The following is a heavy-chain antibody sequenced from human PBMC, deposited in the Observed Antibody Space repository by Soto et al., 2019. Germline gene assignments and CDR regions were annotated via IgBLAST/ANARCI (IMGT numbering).Heavy chain of an antibody. V-gene: IGHV1-46*04. Sequence: QVQLVQSGAEVKKPGASVKVSCKASGYTFTSYYMHWVRQAPGQGLEWMGIINPSGGSTSYAQKLQGRVTMTRDTSTLPVYRELSSLRSEDTAVYYCARAHVSQWLVTQGLLWYFDLWGSGTLVTVSS. CDR3: ARAHVSQWLVTQGLLWYFDL. CDR1: GYTFTSYY. D-gene: IGHD6-19*01. J-gene: IGHJ2*01. CDR2: INPSGGST.